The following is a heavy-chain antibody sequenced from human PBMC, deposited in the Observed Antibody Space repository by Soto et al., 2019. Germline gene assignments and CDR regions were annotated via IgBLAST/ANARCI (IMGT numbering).Heavy chain of an antibody. CDR2: IIPIFGTA. D-gene: IGHD2-21*02. Sequence: QVQLVQSGAEVKKPGSSVKVSCKASGGTFSSYAISWVRQAPGQGLEWMGGIIPIFGTANYAQKFQGRVTVTADESTSTAYMELSSLSSEDTAVYYCAREAMTSAMGYYYGMDVWGQGTTVTVSS. CDR1: GGTFSSYA. V-gene: IGHV1-69*12. J-gene: IGHJ6*02. CDR3: AREAMTSAMGYYYGMDV.